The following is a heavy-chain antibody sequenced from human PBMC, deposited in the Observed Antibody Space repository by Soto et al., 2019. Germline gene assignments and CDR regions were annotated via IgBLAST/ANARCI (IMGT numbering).Heavy chain of an antibody. Sequence: ASVKFSCNASGGTFSSCAVSVVRQAPGRRLEWMGGLIPILGTTHYAQKFQGRVTITADESTNTAYMELSSLRSDDTAVYYCARASGYVSGWYHDYWGQGTRVTVSS. CDR3: ARASGYVSGWYHDY. V-gene: IGHV1-69*13. J-gene: IGHJ4*02. CDR2: LIPILGTT. D-gene: IGHD6-19*01. CDR1: GGTFSSCA.